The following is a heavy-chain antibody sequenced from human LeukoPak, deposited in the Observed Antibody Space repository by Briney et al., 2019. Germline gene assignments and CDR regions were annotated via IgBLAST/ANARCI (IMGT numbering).Heavy chain of an antibody. Sequence: SETLSLTCAVYGGSFSGYYWSWIRQPPGKGLEWIGYIYYSGSTNYNPSLKSRVTISVDTSKNQFSLKLSSVTAADTAVYYCASSYSEVFDYWGQGTLVTVSS. CDR1: GGSFSGYY. CDR3: ASSYSEVFDY. J-gene: IGHJ4*02. CDR2: IYYSGST. D-gene: IGHD1-26*01. V-gene: IGHV4-59*01.